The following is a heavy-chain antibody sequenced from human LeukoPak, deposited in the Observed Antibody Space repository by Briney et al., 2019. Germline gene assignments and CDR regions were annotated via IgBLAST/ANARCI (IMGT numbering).Heavy chain of an antibody. CDR3: ARDGRYSGYDQIQFSNYYYYYGMDV. D-gene: IGHD5-12*01. J-gene: IGHJ6*02. V-gene: IGHV1-2*04. Sequence: ASVKVSCKASGYTFTGYYMRWVRQAPGQGLEWMGWINPNSGGTNYAQKFQGWVTMTRDTSISTAYMELSRLRSDDTAVYYCARDGRYSGYDQIQFSNYYYYYGMDVWGPGTTVTVSS. CDR2: INPNSGGT. CDR1: GYTFTGYY.